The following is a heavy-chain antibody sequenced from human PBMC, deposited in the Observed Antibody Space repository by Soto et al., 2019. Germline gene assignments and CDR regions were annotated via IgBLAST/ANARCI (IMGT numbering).Heavy chain of an antibody. CDR1: GFNCGFFG. CDR2: ISGDGINT. V-gene: IGHV3-30*03. D-gene: IGHD1-26*01. Sequence: QIQLVESGGDVVQPGKSLRLSCAASGFNCGFFGMHWVRQAPGKGLEWVAFISGDGINTQYADSVRGRFTLSRDYSRKTMYLQMDSLRDEDTALYYCARGNLSFAFDSWGLGNLVTVSS. J-gene: IGHJ4*02. CDR3: ARGNLSFAFDS.